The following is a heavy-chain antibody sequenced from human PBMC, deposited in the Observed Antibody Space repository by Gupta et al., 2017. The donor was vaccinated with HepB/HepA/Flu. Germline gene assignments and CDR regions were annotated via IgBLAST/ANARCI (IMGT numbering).Heavy chain of an antibody. Sequence: VQLVESGGGLVQPGGSLRLSCAASGFPFTNYWMSWVRQAPGKGLEWVANIKQDGTEQYSLDSVRGRFTVSRDNAKNSGYLHVNSLRVEDTAVYYCARRELANYFYGMDVWGQGTTVTVSS. CDR2: IKQDGTEQ. D-gene: IGHD1-7*01. CDR3: ARRELANYFYGMDV. V-gene: IGHV3-7*01. CDR1: GFPFTNYW. J-gene: IGHJ6*02.